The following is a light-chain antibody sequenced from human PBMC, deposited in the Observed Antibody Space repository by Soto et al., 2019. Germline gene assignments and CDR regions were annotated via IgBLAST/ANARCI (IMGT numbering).Light chain of an antibody. CDR2: DTY. J-gene: IGLJ1*01. Sequence: QAVVTQEPPLTVSPGGTVTLTCCSSTGAVATGHYAYWFHQKPGQAPRPLIYDTYNRFSWTPARFSGSLLGGKAALTLSGAQPEDEADYYCLLYSGGYVFGPGTKVTV. V-gene: IGLV7-46*01. CDR1: TGAVATGHY. CDR3: LLYSGGYV.